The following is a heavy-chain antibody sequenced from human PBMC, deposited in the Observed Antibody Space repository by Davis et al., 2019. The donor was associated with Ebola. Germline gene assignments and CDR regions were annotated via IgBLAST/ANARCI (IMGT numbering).Heavy chain of an antibody. CDR2: MYYSGST. CDR3: ARQAEGFDY. J-gene: IGHJ4*02. CDR1: GVSISSGAYY. V-gene: IGHV4-30-4*08. Sequence: SETLSLTCTVSGVSISSGAYYWSWIRQPPGKGLEWMGYMYYSGSTDYNPSRKRRVIISVDKSKNQFSLKLSSVTAADTAVYYCARQAEGFDYWGQGTLVTVSS.